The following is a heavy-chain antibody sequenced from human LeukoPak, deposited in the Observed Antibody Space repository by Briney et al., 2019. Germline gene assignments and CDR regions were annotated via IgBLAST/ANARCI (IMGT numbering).Heavy chain of an antibody. Sequence: SETLSLTCTVSGGSISSYYWSWLRQPPGKGLEWIGYIYYSGSTNYNPSLKSRVTISVDTSKNQFSLKLSSVTAADTAVYYCARDVRSSTSWTNRMYNWFDPWGQGTLVTVSS. J-gene: IGHJ5*02. CDR2: IYYSGST. CDR3: ARDVRSSTSWTNRMYNWFDP. V-gene: IGHV4-59*01. CDR1: GGSISSYY. D-gene: IGHD2-2*01.